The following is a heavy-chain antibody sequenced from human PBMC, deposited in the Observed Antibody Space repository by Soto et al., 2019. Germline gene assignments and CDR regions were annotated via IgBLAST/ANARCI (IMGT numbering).Heavy chain of an antibody. J-gene: IGHJ4*02. Sequence: EVQLVESGGGLVKPGGSLRLSCAASGFTFSSYSMNWVRQAPGKGLEWVSSISSSSSYIYYADSVKGRFTISRDNAKNSRYLQMNSLRAEDTAVYYCTTPPSAEHCPNGVGPSRDYWGQGTLVTVSS. V-gene: IGHV3-21*01. CDR1: GFTFSSYS. CDR3: TTPPSAEHCPNGVGPSRDY. D-gene: IGHD2-8*01. CDR2: ISSSSSYI.